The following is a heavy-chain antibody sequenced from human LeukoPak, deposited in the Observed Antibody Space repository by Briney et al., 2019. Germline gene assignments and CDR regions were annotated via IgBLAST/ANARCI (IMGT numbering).Heavy chain of an antibody. V-gene: IGHV3-7*01. D-gene: IGHD6-19*01. CDR2: IKQDGSEA. J-gene: IGHJ4*02. Sequence: GGSLRLSCAASRFTLSNYWXSWVRQAPGKGLEWVANIKQDGSEAYYVDSVKGRFTISRDNAKNSLSLQMNSLRAEDTAVYYCARQRGSGCLDYWGQGTLVTVSS. CDR1: RFTLSNYW. CDR3: ARQRGSGCLDY.